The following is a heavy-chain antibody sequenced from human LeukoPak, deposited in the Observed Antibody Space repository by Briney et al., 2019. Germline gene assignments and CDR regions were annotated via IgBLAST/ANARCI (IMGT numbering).Heavy chain of an antibody. CDR3: AKDRTGAPAYYFDY. CDR1: GYSISSGYY. Sequence: SETLSLTCTVSGYSISSGYYWGWIRQPPGKGLEWIGSIYHSGSTYYNPSLKSRVTISVDTSKNQFSLKLSSVTAADTAVYYCAKDRTGAPAYYFDYWGQGTLVTVSS. V-gene: IGHV4-38-2*02. J-gene: IGHJ4*02. D-gene: IGHD1-14*01. CDR2: IYHSGST.